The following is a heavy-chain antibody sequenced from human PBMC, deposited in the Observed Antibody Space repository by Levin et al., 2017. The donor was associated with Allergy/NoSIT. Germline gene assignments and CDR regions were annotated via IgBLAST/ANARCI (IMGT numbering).Heavy chain of an antibody. CDR3: AKGVERSWIRAGAFDY. J-gene: IGHJ4*02. D-gene: IGHD2-15*01. CDR2: ISGSGGDI. CDR1: GFSFTGYA. Sequence: GASVKVSCVASGFSFTGYAMTWVRQTPGRGLEWVAEISGSGGDIYYADSVKGRFTISKDKSKNTLYLQMKSLRVEDTATYFCAKGVERSWIRAGAFDYWGQGTLVTVSS. V-gene: IGHV3-23*01.